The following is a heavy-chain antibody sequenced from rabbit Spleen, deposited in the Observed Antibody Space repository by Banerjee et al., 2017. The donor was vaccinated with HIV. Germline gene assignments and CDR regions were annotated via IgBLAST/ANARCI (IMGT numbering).Heavy chain of an antibody. V-gene: IGHV1S40*01. CDR1: GFDLSSYYY. Sequence: QSLEESGGDLVKPGASLTLTCTASGFDLSSYYYMCWVRQAPGKGLEWIGCIYISAGSTFYANWAKGRFTISETLSTTVTLQMTSLTAADTATYFCARDVDTIYFRLGLWGQGTLVTVS. CDR3: ARDVDTIYFRLGL. D-gene: IGHD1-1*01. J-gene: IGHJ4*01. CDR2: IYISAGST.